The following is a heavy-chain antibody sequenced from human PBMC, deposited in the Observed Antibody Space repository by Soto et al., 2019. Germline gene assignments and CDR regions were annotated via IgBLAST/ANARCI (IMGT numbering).Heavy chain of an antibody. J-gene: IGHJ5*02. CDR2: ITAGNSKT. Sequence: VKVSCKASGYTFRGNARHWLCHDPGQRPEWLGWITAGNSKTYYSEQFEGRVTLTRDTVATTVNMELTSLTSEDTAVYYCGRDQSGTGYYVDWFDPWGQGTLVTVSS. D-gene: IGHD3-10*02. CDR3: GRDQSGTGYYVDWFDP. V-gene: IGHV1-3*01. CDR1: GYTFRGNA.